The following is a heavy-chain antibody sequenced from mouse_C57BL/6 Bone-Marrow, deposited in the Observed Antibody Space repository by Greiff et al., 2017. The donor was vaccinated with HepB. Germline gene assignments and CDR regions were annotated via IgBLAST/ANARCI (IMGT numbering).Heavy chain of an antibody. Sequence: DVHLVESGAELVRPGSSVKMSCKTSGYTFTSYGINWVKQRPGQGLEWIGYIYIGNGYTEYNEKFKGKATLTSDTSSSTAYMQLSSLTSEDSAIYFCASRALPPWYFDVWGTGTTVTVSS. CDR2: IYIGNGYT. J-gene: IGHJ1*03. V-gene: IGHV1-58*01. CDR3: ASRALPPWYFDV. CDR1: GYTFTSYG. D-gene: IGHD3-3*01.